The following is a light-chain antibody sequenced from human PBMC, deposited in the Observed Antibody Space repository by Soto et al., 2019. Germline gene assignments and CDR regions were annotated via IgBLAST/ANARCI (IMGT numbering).Light chain of an antibody. V-gene: IGKV3-20*01. CDR2: GAS. CDR1: QSMSNY. CDR3: QQCGFSPPIT. Sequence: NVFTQAPGTPSFFPGERATPLFRGRQSMSNYLAWYQQKPGQAPRLLIYGASSRAAGVPDRFSGSGSGTDFTLTISRLEPEDFAVYYCQQCGFSPPITFGQGTRLEIK. J-gene: IGKJ5*01.